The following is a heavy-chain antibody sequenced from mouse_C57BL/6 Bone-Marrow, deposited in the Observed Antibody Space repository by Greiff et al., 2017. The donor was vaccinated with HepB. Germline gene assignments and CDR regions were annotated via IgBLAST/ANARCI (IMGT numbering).Heavy chain of an antibody. Sequence: EVQLQESGPGLVKPSQSLSLTCSVTGYSITSGYYWNWIRQFPGNKLEWMGYISYDGSNNYNPSLKNRISITRDTSKNQFFLKLNSVTTEDTATYYCASYYDYDRFAYWGQGTLVTVSA. D-gene: IGHD2-4*01. V-gene: IGHV3-6*01. CDR3: ASYYDYDRFAY. CDR1: GYSITSGYY. J-gene: IGHJ3*01. CDR2: ISYDGSN.